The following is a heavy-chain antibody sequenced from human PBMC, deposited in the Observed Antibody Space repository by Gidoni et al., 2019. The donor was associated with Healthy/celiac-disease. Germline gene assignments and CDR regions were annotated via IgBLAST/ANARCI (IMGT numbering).Heavy chain of an antibody. D-gene: IGHD2-15*01. CDR3: ASQYGGNPNDAFDI. J-gene: IGHJ3*02. CDR1: GFTFSSYA. CDR2: ISYDGSNK. V-gene: IGHV3-30-3*01. Sequence: QVQLVESGGGVVQPGRSRRLCWAASGFTFSSYAMHWVRQAPGKGLEVVAVISYDGSNKYYADSVKGRFTISRDNSKNTLYLQMNRLRAEDTAVYYCASQYGGNPNDAFDIWGQGTMVTVSS.